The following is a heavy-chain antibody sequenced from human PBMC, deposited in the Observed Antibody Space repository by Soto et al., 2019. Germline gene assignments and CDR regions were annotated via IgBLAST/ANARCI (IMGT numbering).Heavy chain of an antibody. CDR3: ANDGGSSRWNYYFDY. D-gene: IGHD6-13*01. CDR2: ISGSAGGT. V-gene: IGHV3-23*01. J-gene: IGHJ4*02. CDR1: GFTFSTSA. Sequence: EVQLLESGGGLVQPGGSRRLSCVASGFTFSTSAMSWVRQAPGKGLEWVSAISGSAGGTYSADSVKGRFTISRDNSKNTLYLQMNNLRAEDTAVYYCANDGGSSRWNYYFDYWGQGTLVTVSS.